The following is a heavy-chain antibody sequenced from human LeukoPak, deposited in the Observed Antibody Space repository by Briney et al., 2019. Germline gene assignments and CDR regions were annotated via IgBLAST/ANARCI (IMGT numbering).Heavy chain of an antibody. Sequence: GRCLRLSCAASGFTFSRYGTHWVRQAPGKGLEWVAVISYDGSNKYYADSVKGRFTNSGDNSKNTLHVQMNSLIAEDTPVYYFAKDGVAEWLAYYFDSWGQGTLVTVSS. CDR2: ISYDGSNK. J-gene: IGHJ4*02. D-gene: IGHD5-12*01. CDR3: AKDGVAEWLAYYFDS. V-gene: IGHV3-30*18. CDR1: GFTFSRYG.